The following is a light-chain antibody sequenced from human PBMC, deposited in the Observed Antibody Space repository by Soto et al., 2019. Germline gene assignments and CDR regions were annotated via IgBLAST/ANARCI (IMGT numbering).Light chain of an antibody. CDR3: QQYNNLPPIT. J-gene: IGKJ3*01. Sequence: EIVMTQSPATLSVSPRERATLSCRASQSVSSNLAWYQQKPGHAPRLLIYGASTRATGIPARLSGSGSGTQFTPTISSLQTEDFAVYYCQQYNNLPPITFGPGTKVDIK. V-gene: IGKV3-15*01. CDR1: QSVSSN. CDR2: GAS.